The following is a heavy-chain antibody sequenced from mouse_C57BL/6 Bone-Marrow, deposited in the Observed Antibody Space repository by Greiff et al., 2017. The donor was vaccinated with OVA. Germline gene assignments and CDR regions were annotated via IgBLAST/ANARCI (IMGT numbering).Heavy chain of an antibody. V-gene: IGHV5-4*03. CDR3: AAFYGNYFRGYFDF. CDR2: ISDGGSYT. CDR1: GFTFSSYA. J-gene: IGHJ1*03. D-gene: IGHD2-10*01. Sequence: EVKLVESGGGLVKPGGSLKLSCAASGFTFSSYAMSWVRQTPEKRLEWVATISDGGSYTNYPDNVKGQFTISRDNAKNNLYLQMIHLKSVDTAMYYCAAFYGNYFRGYFDFWGTGTAVTVSS.